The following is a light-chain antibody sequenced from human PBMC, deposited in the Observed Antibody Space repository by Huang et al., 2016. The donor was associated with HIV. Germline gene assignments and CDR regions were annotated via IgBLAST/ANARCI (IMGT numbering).Light chain of an antibody. V-gene: IGKV1-9*01. CDR2: AAS. Sequence: IQLTQSPSSLSASVGDRVTISCPASQGISSYLAWYQQKPGKAPKLLIYAASTLQSGDPTRFGGSGSETEFTLTITSLQPEDFAAYYCQQLNGYPLTFGGGTKVEIK. J-gene: IGKJ4*01. CDR3: QQLNGYPLT. CDR1: QGISSY.